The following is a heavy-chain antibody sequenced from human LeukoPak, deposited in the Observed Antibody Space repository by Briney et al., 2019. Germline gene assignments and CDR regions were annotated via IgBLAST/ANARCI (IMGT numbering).Heavy chain of an antibody. Sequence: SETLSLTCTVSGDSISSSDYCWSWIRQPPGGGLEFVGCLYFSGRTYYNPSLNGRVTISVDTSKNQFSLNLYSMTAADTALYFCARHRSHHGWFDPWGQGTLVTVSS. D-gene: IGHD2-8*01. CDR1: GDSISSSDYC. J-gene: IGHJ5*02. V-gene: IGHV4-39*01. CDR3: ARHRSHHGWFDP. CDR2: LYFSGRT.